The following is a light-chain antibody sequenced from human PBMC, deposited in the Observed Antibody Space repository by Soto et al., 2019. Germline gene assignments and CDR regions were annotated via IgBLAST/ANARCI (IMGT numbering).Light chain of an antibody. CDR2: GVT. CDR1: SSDVGGYNY. Sequence: QSVLTQPASVSGSPGQSVTISCTGTSSDVGGYNYVSWYQQLPGEAPRLIIYGVTDRPSGVSNRFSGSKSGNTASLTVSGLQAEDEGDYYCSSYTATSIYVFGTGTKVTVL. J-gene: IGLJ1*01. V-gene: IGLV2-14*01. CDR3: SSYTATSIYV.